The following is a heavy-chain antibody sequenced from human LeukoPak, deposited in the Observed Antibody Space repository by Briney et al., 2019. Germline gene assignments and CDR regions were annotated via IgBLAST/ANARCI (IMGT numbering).Heavy chain of an antibody. CDR1: GFTFSSYS. Sequence: GSLRLSCAASGFTFSSYSMNWVRQAPGKGLEWVSYISSSSSTIYYADSVKGRFTISRDNAKNSLYLQMNSLRAEDTAVYYCARGGAGLGFDPWGQGTLVTVSS. J-gene: IGHJ5*02. V-gene: IGHV3-48*01. CDR3: ARGGAGLGFDP. D-gene: IGHD3/OR15-3a*01. CDR2: ISSSSSTI.